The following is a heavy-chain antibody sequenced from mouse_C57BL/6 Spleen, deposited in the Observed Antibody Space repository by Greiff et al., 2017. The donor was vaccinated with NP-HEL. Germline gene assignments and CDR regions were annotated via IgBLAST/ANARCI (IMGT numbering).Heavy chain of an antibody. CDR3: ARHRSPHYAMDY. V-gene: IGHV5-6*02. CDR2: ISSGGSYT. J-gene: IGHJ4*01. CDR1: GFTFSSYG. Sequence: EVKLVESGGDLVKPGGSLKLSCAASGFTFSSYGMSWVRQTPDKRLEWVATISSGGSYTYYPDSVKGRFTISRDNAKNTLYLQMSSLKSEDTAVDYCARHRSPHYAMDYWGQGTSVTVSS.